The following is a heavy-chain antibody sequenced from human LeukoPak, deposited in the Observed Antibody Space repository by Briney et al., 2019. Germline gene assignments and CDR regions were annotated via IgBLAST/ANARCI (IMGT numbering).Heavy chain of an antibody. Sequence: SVKVSCKHSGGSFSNYAISWVRQAPGQGLEWMGGIIPMFGTSKYAQKFQGRVTITADKSTSTAYMELSSLRSEDTAVYYCARDRGCSSTSCYNWFDPWGQGTLVTVSS. CDR2: IIPMFGTS. CDR1: GGSFSNYA. J-gene: IGHJ5*02. CDR3: ARDRGCSSTSCYNWFDP. D-gene: IGHD2-2*01. V-gene: IGHV1-69*06.